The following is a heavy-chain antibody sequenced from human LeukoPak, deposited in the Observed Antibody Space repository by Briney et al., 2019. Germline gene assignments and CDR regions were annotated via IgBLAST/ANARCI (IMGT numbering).Heavy chain of an antibody. CDR2: ISGSGGST. CDR3: AKDDQEGYTYGHNFDY. Sequence: PGGSLRLSCAASGFTFSRYAMTWVRQAPGKGLEWVSVISGSGGSTYYADSVKGRFTITRDNSKNTVYLQMNSLTAEDTAVYFCAKDDQEGYTYGHNFDYWGQGTLVTVSS. CDR1: GFTFSRYA. D-gene: IGHD5-18*01. V-gene: IGHV3-23*01. J-gene: IGHJ4*02.